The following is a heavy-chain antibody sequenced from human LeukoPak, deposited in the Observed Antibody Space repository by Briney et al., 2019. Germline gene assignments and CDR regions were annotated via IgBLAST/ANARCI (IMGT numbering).Heavy chain of an antibody. CDR1: GDSISNYY. V-gene: IGHV4-4*07. CDR3: ARASYSYDINGWVPFDY. CDR2: IYTSGST. D-gene: IGHD3-22*01. J-gene: IGHJ4*02. Sequence: SETLSLTCTVSGDSISNYYWTWIRQPAAKGLEWIGRIYTSGSTNYNPSLKSRVTISGDTSKNQFSLRLSSVTAADTAVYYCARASYSYDINGWVPFDYWGQGTLVTVSS.